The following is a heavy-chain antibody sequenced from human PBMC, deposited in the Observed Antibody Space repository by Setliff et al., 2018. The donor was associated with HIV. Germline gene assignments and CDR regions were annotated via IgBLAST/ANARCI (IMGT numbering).Heavy chain of an antibody. J-gene: IGHJ4*02. D-gene: IGHD5-12*01. CDR1: GFTFSYYT. Sequence: GGSLRLSCAASGFTFSYYTMHWIRQTPDNGLEWVAVISYDGSNKYYADSVKGRFTISRDNSNNTLYLQMNSLRAEDTAVYYCAKDPRAAVATICDYWGQGTLVTVSS. CDR3: AKDPRAAVATICDY. CDR2: ISYDGSNK. V-gene: IGHV3-30*04.